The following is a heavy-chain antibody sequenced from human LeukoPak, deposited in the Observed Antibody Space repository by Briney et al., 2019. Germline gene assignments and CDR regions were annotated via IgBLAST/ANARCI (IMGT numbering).Heavy chain of an antibody. CDR1: GGSISSGDYY. CDR3: ATVRDGLNYGPFDY. Sequence: SETLSLTCTVSGGSISSGDYYWSWIRQPPGKGLEWIGYIYYSGRTYYNPSLKSRVTISVDTSKNQFALTLSSVTAADTAVYYCATVRDGLNYGPFDYWGQGTLVTVSS. V-gene: IGHV4-30-4*02. J-gene: IGHJ4*02. CDR2: IYYSGRT. D-gene: IGHD5-24*01.